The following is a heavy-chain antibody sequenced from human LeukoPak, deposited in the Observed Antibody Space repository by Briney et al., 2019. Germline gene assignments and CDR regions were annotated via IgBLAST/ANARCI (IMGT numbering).Heavy chain of an antibody. CDR2: IYYSGST. CDR3: AGDVMSTALDAFDV. CDR1: GGSISTYY. V-gene: IGHV4-59*01. J-gene: IGHJ3*01. Sequence: SETLSLTCTVSGGSISTYYWSWIRQPPGKGLEWIGYIYYSGSTNCNPSLKSRVTISVDTSKNQFSLKLSSVTAADTAVYYCAGDVMSTALDAFDVWGQGTMVTVSS. D-gene: IGHD1-1*01.